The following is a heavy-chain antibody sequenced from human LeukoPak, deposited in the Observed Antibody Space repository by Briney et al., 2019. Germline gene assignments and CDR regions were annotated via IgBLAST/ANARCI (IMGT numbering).Heavy chain of an antibody. CDR3: ARDAYYDFWSGYSRSAGWFDY. CDR2: ISYDGSNK. D-gene: IGHD3-3*01. Sequence: PGGSLRLSCAASGFTFSSYAMHWVRQAPGKGLEWVAVISYDGSNKYYADSVKGRFTIPRDNSKNTLYLQMNSLRAEDTAVYYCARDAYYDFWSGYSRSAGWFDYWGQGTLVTVSS. CDR1: GFTFSSYA. V-gene: IGHV3-30*01. J-gene: IGHJ4*02.